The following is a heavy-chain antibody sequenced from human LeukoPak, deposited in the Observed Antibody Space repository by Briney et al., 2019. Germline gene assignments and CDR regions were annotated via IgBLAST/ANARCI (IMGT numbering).Heavy chain of an antibody. J-gene: IGHJ4*02. CDR3: ARYSSSWYDY. D-gene: IGHD6-13*01. V-gene: IGHV4-59*08. Sequence: SEPLSLTCTVSGGSISSYYWGWIRQPPGRGLEWIGYIYYSGSTNYNPSLKSRVTISVDTSKNQFSLKLSSLTAADTAVYYCARYSSSWYDYWGQGTLVTVSS. CDR1: GGSISSYY. CDR2: IYYSGST.